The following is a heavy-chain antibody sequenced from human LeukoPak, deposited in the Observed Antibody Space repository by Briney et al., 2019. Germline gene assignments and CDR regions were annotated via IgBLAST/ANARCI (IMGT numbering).Heavy chain of an antibody. V-gene: IGHV3-23*01. Sequence: PGGSLRLSCVGSRFTFSSSAMTWVRQAPEKGLEWVSSLTRSGGSTYYADSVKGRFTISRDNSKNTLYLQMNSLRAEDTAVYYCAKAIGSSVTVADYWGQGTLVTVSS. CDR2: LTRSGGST. J-gene: IGHJ4*02. CDR3: AKAIGSSVTVADY. CDR1: RFTFSSSA. D-gene: IGHD2-21*02.